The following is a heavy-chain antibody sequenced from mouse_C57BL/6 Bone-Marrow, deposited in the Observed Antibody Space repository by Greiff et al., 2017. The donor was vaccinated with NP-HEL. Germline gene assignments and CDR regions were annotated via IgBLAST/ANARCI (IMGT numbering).Heavy chain of an antibody. CDR1: GFTFSDYY. CDR3: ARQTYYGSSPWYFDV. CDR2: ISNGGGST. V-gene: IGHV5-12*01. D-gene: IGHD1-1*01. Sequence: EVMLVESGGGLVQPGGSLKLSCAASGFTFSDYYMYWVRQTPEKRLEWVAYISNGGGSTYYPDTVKGRFTISRDNAKNTLYLQMSRLKSEDTAMYYCARQTYYGSSPWYFDVWGTGTTVTVSS. J-gene: IGHJ1*03.